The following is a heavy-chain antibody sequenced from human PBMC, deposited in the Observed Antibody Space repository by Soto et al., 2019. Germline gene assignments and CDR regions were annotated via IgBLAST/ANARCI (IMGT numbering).Heavy chain of an antibody. CDR1: GFRFVTYG. CDR2: ISYDGSNK. CDR3: AKPISWDCGGGSCFYFEY. V-gene: IGHV3-30*18. Sequence: QVQLVESGGGVVQPGRSLRLSCAASGFRFVTYGMHWVRQAPGKGLEWVAIISYDGSNKYYGDSVKGRFTISRDNSKNTLYLQMNSLRDDDTAVYYCAKPISWDCGGGSCFYFEYWGQGTLVTVSS. D-gene: IGHD2-15*01. J-gene: IGHJ4*02.